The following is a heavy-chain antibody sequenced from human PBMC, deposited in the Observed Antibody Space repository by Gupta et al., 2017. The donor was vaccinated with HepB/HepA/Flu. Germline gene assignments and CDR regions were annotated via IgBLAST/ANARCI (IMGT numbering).Heavy chain of an antibody. V-gene: IGHV3-15*01. D-gene: IGHD3-3*01. CDR1: GFTFSNAW. CDR3: TTDQGYDFWSGYYGI. J-gene: IGHJ4*02. Sequence: EVQLVESGGGLVKPGGSLRLSCAASGFTFSNAWMSWVRPAPGKGLEWVGRIKSKTDGGTTDYAAPVKGRFTISRDDSKNTLYLQMNSLKTEDTAVYYCTTDQGYDFWSGYYGIWGQGTLVTVSS. CDR2: IKSKTDGGTT.